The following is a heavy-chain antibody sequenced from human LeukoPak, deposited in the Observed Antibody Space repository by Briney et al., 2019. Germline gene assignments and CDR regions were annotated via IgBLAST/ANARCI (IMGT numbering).Heavy chain of an antibody. J-gene: IGHJ3*02. CDR2: INHSGST. D-gene: IGHD5-24*01. CDR3: ARIRDGYNLDAFDI. Sequence: SETLSLTCAVYGGSFSGYYWSWIRQPPGKGLEWIGEINHSGSTNYNPSLKSRVTISVDTSKKQFSLKLSSVTAADTAVYYCARIRDGYNLDAFDIWGQGTMVTVSS. CDR1: GGSFSGYY. V-gene: IGHV4-34*01.